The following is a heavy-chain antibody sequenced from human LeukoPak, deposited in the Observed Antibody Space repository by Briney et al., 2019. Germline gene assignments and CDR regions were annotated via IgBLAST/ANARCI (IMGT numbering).Heavy chain of an antibody. CDR3: ARDSGRETDAFDI. Sequence: ASVTVSFTASGYTFTSYYMHWVRQAPGQGLEWMGIINPSGGSTSYAQKFQGRVTMTRDTSTSTVYMELSSLRSEDTAVYYCARDSGRETDAFDIWGQGTMVTVSS. CDR1: GYTFTSYY. J-gene: IGHJ3*02. D-gene: IGHD3-10*01. V-gene: IGHV1-46*01. CDR2: INPSGGST.